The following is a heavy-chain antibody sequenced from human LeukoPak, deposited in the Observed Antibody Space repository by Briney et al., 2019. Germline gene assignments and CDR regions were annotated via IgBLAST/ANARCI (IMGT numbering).Heavy chain of an antibody. V-gene: IGHV3-7*01. CDR1: GFTFSDYW. CDR2: IKQDGSAK. J-gene: IGHJ4*02. CDR3: ARWRGSTSERSDY. Sequence: GGSLRLSCTASGFTFSDYWMTWVRQAPGKGLEWEANIKQDGSAKYYVDSVKGRFTISRDNAKNSLYLQMDSLRVEDTATYYCARWRGSTSERSDYWGQGTLVTVSS. D-gene: IGHD2-2*01.